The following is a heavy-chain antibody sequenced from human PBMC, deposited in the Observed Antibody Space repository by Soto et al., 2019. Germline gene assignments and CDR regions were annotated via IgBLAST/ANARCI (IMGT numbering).Heavy chain of an antibody. D-gene: IGHD3-3*01. CDR1: GGSISSSSYY. Sequence: QLQLQESGPGLVKPSETLSLTCTVSGGSISSSSYYWGWIRQPPGKGLEWIGSIYYSGSTYYNPSLKSRVTISVDTSKNQFSLKLSSVTAADTAVYYCARLGGSGFLEWLLFERSFDPWGQGTLVTVSS. CDR3: ARLGGSGFLEWLLFERSFDP. CDR2: IYYSGST. V-gene: IGHV4-39*01. J-gene: IGHJ5*02.